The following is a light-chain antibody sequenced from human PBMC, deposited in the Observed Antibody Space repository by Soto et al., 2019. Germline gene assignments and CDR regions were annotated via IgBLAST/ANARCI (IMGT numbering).Light chain of an antibody. J-gene: IGKJ1*01. CDR3: QQYGSSPGT. CDR1: PSVTNY. V-gene: IGKV3-20*01. CDR2: GAS. Sequence: EIVLTQSPATLSLSPGERATLSCRASPSVTNYLAWYQQKPGQAPRLLIYGASSRATGIPDRFSGRGSGTDFTLTISRLEPEDFAVYYCQQYGSSPGTFGQGTKVDI.